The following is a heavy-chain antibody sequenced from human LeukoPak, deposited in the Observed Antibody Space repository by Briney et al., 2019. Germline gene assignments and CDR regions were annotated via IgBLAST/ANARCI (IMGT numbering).Heavy chain of an antibody. CDR2: VSGSGGET. CDR1: GFTFANYA. J-gene: IGHJ4*02. CDR3: AKEFCSGGSCNLDY. D-gene: IGHD2-15*01. Sequence: PGGTLRLSCAASGFTFANYAMSWVRQAPGKGLEWVSSVSGSGGETHSTDSVRGRFTISRDNSKGTLYLQMNSLRAEDTAVYYCAKEFCSGGSCNLDYWGQGTLVTVSS. V-gene: IGHV3-23*01.